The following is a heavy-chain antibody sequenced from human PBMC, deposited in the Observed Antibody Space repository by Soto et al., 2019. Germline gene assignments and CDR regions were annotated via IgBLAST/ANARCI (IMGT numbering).Heavy chain of an antibody. J-gene: IGHJ4*02. CDR3: ATSRDGYNYEAGY. D-gene: IGHD5-12*01. CDR1: GGTFSSYA. CDR2: IIPIFGTA. Sequence: SVKVSCKASGGTFSSYAISWVRQAPGQGLEWMGGIIPIFGTANYAQKFQGRVTITADESTSTAYMELSGLRSEDTAVYYCATSRDGYNYEAGYWGQGTLVTVYS. V-gene: IGHV1-69*13.